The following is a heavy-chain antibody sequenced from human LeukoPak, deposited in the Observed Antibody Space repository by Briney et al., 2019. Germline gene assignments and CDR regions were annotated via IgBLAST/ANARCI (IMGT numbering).Heavy chain of an antibody. D-gene: IGHD1/OR15-1a*01. CDR3: ASSESQTKFDY. CDR1: GYSFTSYW. Sequence: GESLKISCKGSGYSFTSYWIGWVRQMPGKGLEWMGIINPGDSDTAYSPSFQGHVTISADKSISTAFLQWSSLKASDSAMYYCASSESQTKFDYWGQGTLVTVSS. J-gene: IGHJ4*02. CDR2: INPGDSDT. V-gene: IGHV5-51*01.